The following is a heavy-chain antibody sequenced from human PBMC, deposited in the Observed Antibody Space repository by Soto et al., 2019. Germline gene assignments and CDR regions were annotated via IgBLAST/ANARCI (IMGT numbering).Heavy chain of an antibody. CDR3: AKGLAVTHPASDY. CDR2: ISDGGGRT. J-gene: IGHJ4*02. Sequence: EVQLLESGGDLVQPGGSLRLSCAASGFTFNMYAMSWVRQAPGKGLEWVSAISDGGGRTYYTDSVKGRFSISRDISKTTLYLQMNTLRAEDTAVYYCAKGLAVTHPASDYWGQGTLVTVSS. D-gene: IGHD6-19*01. CDR1: GFTFNMYA. V-gene: IGHV3-23*01.